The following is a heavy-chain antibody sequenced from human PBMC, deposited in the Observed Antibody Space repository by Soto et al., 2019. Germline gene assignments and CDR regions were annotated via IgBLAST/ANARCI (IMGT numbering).Heavy chain of an antibody. Sequence: EVQLLESGGGLVQPGGSLRLSCAASGFTFSSYAMSWVRQAPGKGLEWVSSITGSGDSTYYADSVKGRFAISRDNSKNPQHLQMSGLRAEDTAVYYCAARAGRIAVGGMHQWGQGTLVTVTS. D-gene: IGHD6-19*01. CDR3: AARAGRIAVGGMHQ. V-gene: IGHV3-23*01. CDR1: GFTFSSYA. J-gene: IGHJ4*02. CDR2: ITGSGDST.